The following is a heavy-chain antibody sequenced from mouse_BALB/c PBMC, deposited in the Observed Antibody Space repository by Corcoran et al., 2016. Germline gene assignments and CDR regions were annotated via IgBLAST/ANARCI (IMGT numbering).Heavy chain of an antibody. J-gene: IGHJ3*01. D-gene: IGHD1-1*01. CDR2: INTYTGEP. V-gene: IGHV9-3-1*01. Sequence: QIQLVQSGPELKKPGETVKISCKASGYTFTNYGMNWVKQAPGKGLKWMGWINTYTGEPTYADEFKGRFAFSLETSASTAYLQINNLKNEDTATYCCAITTVVATVAYWGQGTLVTVSA. CDR1: GYTFTNYG. CDR3: AITTVVATVAY.